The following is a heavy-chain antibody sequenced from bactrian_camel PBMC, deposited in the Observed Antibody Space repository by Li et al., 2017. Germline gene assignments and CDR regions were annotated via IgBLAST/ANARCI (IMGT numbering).Heavy chain of an antibody. J-gene: IGHJ6*01. CDR2: IDMAGDT. Sequence: HVQLVESGGGSVQPGESLRLSCTASGYTSSSYCMAWFRQTPASNEREGIATIDMAGDTTHSGSVKGRFTISKDNAKTTLYLQMDSLKPEDTAMYYCVADSSFRCRGLSISLFQGSFSYWGQGTQVTVS. CDR3: VADSSFRCRGLSISLFQGSFSY. V-gene: IGHV3S26*01. D-gene: IGHD7*01. CDR1: GYTSSSYC.